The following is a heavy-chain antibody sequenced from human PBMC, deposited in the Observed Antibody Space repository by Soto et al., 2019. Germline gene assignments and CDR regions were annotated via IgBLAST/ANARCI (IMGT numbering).Heavy chain of an antibody. D-gene: IGHD1-26*01. CDR2: INHSGST. CDR1: GGSFSGYY. V-gene: IGHV4-34*01. Sequence: SETLSLTCAVYGGSFSGYYWSWIRQPPGKGLEWIGEINHSGSTNYNPSLKSRVTISVDTSKNQFSLKLSSVTAADTAVYYCARYSGSYSFDYWGQGTLVTVSA. J-gene: IGHJ4*02. CDR3: ARYSGSYSFDY.